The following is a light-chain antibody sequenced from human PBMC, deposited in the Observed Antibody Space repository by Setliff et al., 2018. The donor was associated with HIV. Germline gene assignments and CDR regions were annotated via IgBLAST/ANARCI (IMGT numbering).Light chain of an antibody. V-gene: IGLV8-61*01. Sequence: QTVVTQEPSFSVSPGGTVTLTCGLSSGSASTGHYPSWYQQTPGQTPRMLIYSTNTRSSGVPDRFSGSILGNSAALTITGAQADDECDYYCVLYIGNGISVFGGGTKVTVL. CDR1: SGSASTGHY. CDR3: VLYIGNGISV. CDR2: STN. J-gene: IGLJ3*02.